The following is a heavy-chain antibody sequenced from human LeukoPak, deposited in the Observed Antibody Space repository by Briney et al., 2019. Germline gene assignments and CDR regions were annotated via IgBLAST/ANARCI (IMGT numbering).Heavy chain of an antibody. V-gene: IGHV4-4*02. CDR2: IHHSGST. Sequence: SETLSLTCAVSGGSISTNNWWTWVRQPPGKGLEWIGEIHHSGSTDYHPSLKSRVTISPDKSKNQFSLTLTSVTAADTAVYFCARAPLSGTYYTDAFDIWGQGTMVTVSS. J-gene: IGHJ3*02. CDR1: GGSISTNNW. CDR3: ARAPLSGTYYTDAFDI. D-gene: IGHD1-26*01.